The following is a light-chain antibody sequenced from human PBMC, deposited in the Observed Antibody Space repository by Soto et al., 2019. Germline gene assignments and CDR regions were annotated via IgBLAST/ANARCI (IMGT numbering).Light chain of an antibody. V-gene: IGKV3-15*01. J-gene: IGKJ3*01. Sequence: EIVMTQSPATPSVSPGERATLSCRASQSVSSNLAWYQQKPGQAPSLLIYGASSLQSGVPPRFSGSGSGTDFTLTISSLQPEDFATYYCQQSYSTPLTFGPGTKVDIK. CDR3: QQSYSTPLT. CDR1: QSVSSN. CDR2: GAS.